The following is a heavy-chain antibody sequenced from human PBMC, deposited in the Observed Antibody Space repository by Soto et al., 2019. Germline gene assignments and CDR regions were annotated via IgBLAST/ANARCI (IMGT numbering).Heavy chain of an antibody. Sequence: SGPTLVNPTQTLTLTCIFSGFSLRASGVGVGWIRQLPGKALEWLGFIYWNDDKRYSPSLKSRLTITKDTSKNQVVLTMTNMDPVDTATYYCAKSGSSGWYGWFDPWGQGTLVTVSS. CDR1: GFSLRASGVG. D-gene: IGHD6-19*01. CDR2: IYWNDDK. V-gene: IGHV2-5*01. CDR3: AKSGSSGWYGWFDP. J-gene: IGHJ5*02.